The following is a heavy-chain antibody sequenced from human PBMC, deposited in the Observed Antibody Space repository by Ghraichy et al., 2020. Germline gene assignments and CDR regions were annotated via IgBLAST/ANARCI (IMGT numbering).Heavy chain of an antibody. J-gene: IGHJ4*02. CDR3: AKSPFSMRRTVITAYYYFDF. D-gene: IGHD3-16*01. CDR1: GLTFSSYA. CDR2: ISAGGGST. V-gene: IGHV3-23*01. Sequence: GEPLNISCAASGLTFSSYAMSWVRQAPGKGLEWVSTISAGGGSTYYADSVKGRFTISRDNSKNTLFLQMNSLRAEDTAVYYCAKSPFSMRRTVITAYYYFDFWGQGTLVTVSS.